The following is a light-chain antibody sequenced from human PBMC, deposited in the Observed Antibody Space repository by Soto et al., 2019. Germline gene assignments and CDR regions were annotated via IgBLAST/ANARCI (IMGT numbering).Light chain of an antibody. J-gene: IGKJ1*01. CDR1: QSVNSNY. V-gene: IGKV3-20*01. CDR3: QQYDDSPRT. CDR2: GAS. Sequence: DIVLTQSPGTLSLSPGERATLSCRASQSVNSNYLAWYQQKPGQGPRPLIYGASIRATGIPDGFSGSGSGTDFTLTISRLEPEDFAVYYCQQYDDSPRTCGQGTKVEIK.